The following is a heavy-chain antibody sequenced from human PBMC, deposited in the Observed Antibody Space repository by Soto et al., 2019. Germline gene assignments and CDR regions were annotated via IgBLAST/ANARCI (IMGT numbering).Heavy chain of an antibody. J-gene: IGHJ6*02. V-gene: IGHV4-61*01. CDR1: GGSVSSGSYY. CDR3: ASTVTTIYYYYRMEV. D-gene: IGHD4-4*01. CDR2: IYYSGST. Sequence: PSETLSLTFTVSGGSVSSGSYYWSWIRQPPGKGLEWIGYIYYSGSTNYNPSLKSRVTISVDTSKNQFSLKLSSVTAADTAVYYCASTVTTIYYYYRMEVWGQGTTVTVSS.